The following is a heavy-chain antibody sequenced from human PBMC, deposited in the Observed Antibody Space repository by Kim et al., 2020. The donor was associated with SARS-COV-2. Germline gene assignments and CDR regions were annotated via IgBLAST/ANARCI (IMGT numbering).Heavy chain of an antibody. CDR1: GFTFSNAW. D-gene: IGHD6-13*01. CDR3: TTLVVGSWSGGDY. CDR2: IKSKTDGGTT. J-gene: IGHJ4*02. Sequence: GRSLRLSCAASGFTFSNAWMSWVRQAPGKGLEWVGRIKSKTDGGTTDYAAPVKGRFTISRDDSKNTLYLQMNSLKTEDTAVYYCTTLVVGSWSGGDYWGQGTLVTVSS. V-gene: IGHV3-15*01.